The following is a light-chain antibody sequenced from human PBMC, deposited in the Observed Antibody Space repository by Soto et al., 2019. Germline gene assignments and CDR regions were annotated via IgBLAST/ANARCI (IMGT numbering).Light chain of an antibody. CDR2: EAS. CDR1: QSVSYRD. V-gene: IGKV3D-20*01. J-gene: IGKJ5*01. CDR3: QQDGRSVT. Sequence: EIVLTQSPAVLALSPGERATLSCGASQSVSYRDLAWYQQKPGLAPRLLIYEASSRATGIPDRFRGSGSGTDFTLTISRLEPEDFAVYYCQQDGRSVTFGQGTRLEIK.